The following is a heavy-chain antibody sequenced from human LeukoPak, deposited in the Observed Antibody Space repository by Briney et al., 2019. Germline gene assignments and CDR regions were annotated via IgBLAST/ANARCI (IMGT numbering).Heavy chain of an antibody. J-gene: IGHJ6*02. D-gene: IGHD6-19*01. CDR2: IYHSGST. Sequence: PSETLSLTCAVSGGSISSRNWWSWVRQPPGKGLEWIGEIYHSGSTNYNPSLKSRVTISVDKSKNQFSLKLSSVTAADTAVYYCARLGSSGWYYVYYGMDVWGQGTTVTVSS. CDR3: ARLGSSGWYYVYYGMDV. V-gene: IGHV4-4*02. CDR1: GGSISSRNW.